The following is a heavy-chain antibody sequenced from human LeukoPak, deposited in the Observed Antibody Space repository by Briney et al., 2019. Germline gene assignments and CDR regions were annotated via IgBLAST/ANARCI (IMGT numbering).Heavy chain of an antibody. CDR3: ARESHYDILTSYYWVDGMDV. J-gene: IGHJ6*04. CDR2: IYYSGST. D-gene: IGHD3-9*01. V-gene: IGHV4-31*03. Sequence: SQTLSLTCTVSGGSLSSGGYYWSWIRQHPGKGLEGIGYIYYSGSTYYNPSLKSRVTISVDTSKNQFSLKLSSVTAADTAVYYCARESHYDILTSYYWVDGMDVWGKGTTVTVSS. CDR1: GGSLSSGGYY.